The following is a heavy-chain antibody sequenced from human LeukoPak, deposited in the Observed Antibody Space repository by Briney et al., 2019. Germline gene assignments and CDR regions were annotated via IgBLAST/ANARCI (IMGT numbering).Heavy chain of an antibody. CDR2: LNSDGSSI. Sequence: QTGGSLRLSCAASGFTFSSSWMHWVRQVPGKGLVWVSRLNSDGSSINYADSVKGRFTISRDNAENTLYLQMNSLRVEDTAIYYCARGVAGTLDYWGQGTLVTVSS. J-gene: IGHJ4*02. D-gene: IGHD6-19*01. V-gene: IGHV3-74*01. CDR1: GFTFSSSW. CDR3: ARGVAGTLDY.